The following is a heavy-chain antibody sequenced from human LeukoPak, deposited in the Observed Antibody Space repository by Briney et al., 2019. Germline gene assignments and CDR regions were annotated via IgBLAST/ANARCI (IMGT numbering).Heavy chain of an antibody. J-gene: IGHJ4*02. D-gene: IGHD5-18*01. V-gene: IGHV3-23*01. Sequence: PGGSLRLSCAVSGFTFSSYWMSWVRQAPGKGLEWVSAISGSGGSTYYADSVKGRFTISRDNSKNTLYLQMNSLRAEDTAVYYCARLIGYSYGYWGQGTLVTVSS. CDR1: GFTFSSYW. CDR3: ARLIGYSYGY. CDR2: ISGSGGST.